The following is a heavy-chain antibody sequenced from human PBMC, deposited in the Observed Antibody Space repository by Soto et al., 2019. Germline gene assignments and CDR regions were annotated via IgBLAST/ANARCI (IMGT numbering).Heavy chain of an antibody. Sequence: VGFLRLSCAASGFTFISYSMNWVRQAPGKGLEWVSSISSSSSYIYYADSVKGRFTISRDNAKNSLYLQMNSLRAEDTAVYYCARANTRLRRTMGERQPHHWGQGTLVTVSS. CDR1: GFTFISYS. CDR2: ISSSSSYI. J-gene: IGHJ5*02. D-gene: IGHD3-16*01. V-gene: IGHV3-21*01. CDR3: ARANTRLRRTMGERQPHH.